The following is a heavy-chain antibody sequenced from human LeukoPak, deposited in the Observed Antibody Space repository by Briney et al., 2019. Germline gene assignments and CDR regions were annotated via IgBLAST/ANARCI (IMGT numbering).Heavy chain of an antibody. D-gene: IGHD3-22*01. CDR1: GGSFSGYY. CDR2: INHSGST. J-gene: IGHJ5*02. Sequence: PSETLSLTCAVYGGSFSGYYWSWIRQPPGKGPEWIGEINHSGSTNYNPSLKSRVTISVDTSKNQFSLKQSSVTAADTAVYYCARGRYYDSSGYLVRRWFDPWGQGTLVTVSS. V-gene: IGHV4-34*01. CDR3: ARGRYYDSSGYLVRRWFDP.